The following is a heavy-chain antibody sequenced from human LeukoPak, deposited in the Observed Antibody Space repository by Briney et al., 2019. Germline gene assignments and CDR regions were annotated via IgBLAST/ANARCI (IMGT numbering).Heavy chain of an antibody. Sequence: ASVKVSRKVSGYTLTELSMHWVRQAPGKGLEWMGGFDPEDGETIYAQKFQGRVTITRNTSISTAYMELSSLRSEDTAVYYCARFRGSGYYYYFDYWGQGTLVTVSS. V-gene: IGHV1-24*01. D-gene: IGHD3-22*01. CDR1: GYTLTELS. CDR3: ARFRGSGYYYYFDY. CDR2: FDPEDGET. J-gene: IGHJ4*02.